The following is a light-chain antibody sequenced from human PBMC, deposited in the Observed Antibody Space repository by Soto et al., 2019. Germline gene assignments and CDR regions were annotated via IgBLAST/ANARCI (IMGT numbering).Light chain of an antibody. J-gene: IGLJ1*01. Sequence: QSVLTKVASVSGASGQRVTISCTGSSSNIGAGYDVHWYQQLPGTAPKLLIYGNSNRPSGVPDRFSGSKSGTSASLAITGLQAEDEADYYGQSYDSSLSGYVFGTGTKVTV. V-gene: IGLV1-40*01. CDR2: GNS. CDR3: QSYDSSLSGYV. CDR1: SSNIGAGYD.